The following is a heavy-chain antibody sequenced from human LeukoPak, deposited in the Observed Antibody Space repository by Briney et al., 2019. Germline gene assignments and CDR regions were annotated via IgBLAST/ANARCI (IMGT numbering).Heavy chain of an antibody. CDR3: AKAELGVDTFFDY. CDR1: GFTFSSYA. Sequence: PGGSLRLSCAASGFTFSSYAMSWVRQAPGKGLEWVSGISGSGGVTYYSDSVQGRFTISRDNSKRTLFLQMNSLRAEDTAFYYCAKAELGVDTFFDYWGQGTLVTVSS. J-gene: IGHJ4*02. V-gene: IGHV3-23*01. CDR2: ISGSGGVT. D-gene: IGHD3-3*01.